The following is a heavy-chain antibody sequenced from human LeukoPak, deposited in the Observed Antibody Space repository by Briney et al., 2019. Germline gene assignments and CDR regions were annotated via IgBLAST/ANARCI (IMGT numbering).Heavy chain of an antibody. D-gene: IGHD1-14*01. V-gene: IGHV3-23*01. CDR1: GFTFSTFA. Sequence: GGSLRLSCAASGFTFSTFAMTWVRQAPGKGLEWVSVISTSGTYYAESVKGRFTISRDNSKNTLYLQMSSLRAEDTAVYYCAKNINHLEWGQGTLVTVSS. CDR2: ISTSGT. CDR3: AKNINHLE. J-gene: IGHJ4*02.